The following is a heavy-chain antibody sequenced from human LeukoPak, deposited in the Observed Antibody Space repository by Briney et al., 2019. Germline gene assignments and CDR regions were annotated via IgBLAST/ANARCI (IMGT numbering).Heavy chain of an antibody. CDR1: GYTFTSYD. CDR3: ARGRLWFGEYGGYYFDY. J-gene: IGHJ4*02. D-gene: IGHD3-10*01. Sequence: ASVKVSCKASGYTFTSYDINWVRQATGQGLEWMGWMNPNSGNTGYAQKFQGRVTMTRNTSISTAYMELSSLRSEDTAVYYCARGRLWFGEYGGYYFDYWAREPWSPSPQ. CDR2: MNPNSGNT. V-gene: IGHV1-8*01.